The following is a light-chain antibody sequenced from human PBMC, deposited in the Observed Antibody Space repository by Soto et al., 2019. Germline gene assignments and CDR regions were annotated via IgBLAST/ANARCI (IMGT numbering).Light chain of an antibody. CDR3: LQYASPLYS. CDR1: QSLRSSF. J-gene: IGKJ2*01. Sequence: EVVLTQSPGTLSLSPGERATLSCRASQSLRSSFLAWYQKNPGQAPRLLLYGASNRATGIPDRFSGSGSGTDFTLTISRLEPEDFAVYFCLQYASPLYSFGQGTKLEMK. V-gene: IGKV3-20*01. CDR2: GAS.